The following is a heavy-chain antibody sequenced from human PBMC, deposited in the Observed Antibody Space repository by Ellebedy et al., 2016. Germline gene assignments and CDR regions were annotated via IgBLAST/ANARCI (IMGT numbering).Heavy chain of an antibody. D-gene: IGHD2-15*01. CDR2: INPGDSHT. J-gene: IGHJ5*01. CDR1: GYSFITHW. Sequence: GESLKISCKGSGYSFITHWIAWVRQMPGKGLELMGIINPGDSHTIYSPSFQGQVTISVDKSISTAYLRWSSLKASDTAKYYCARNYGFGGSCFDSWGQGTPVIVSS. CDR3: ARNYGFGGSCFDS. V-gene: IGHV5-51*01.